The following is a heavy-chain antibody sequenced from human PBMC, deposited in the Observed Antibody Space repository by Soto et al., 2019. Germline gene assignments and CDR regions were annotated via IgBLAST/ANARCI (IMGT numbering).Heavy chain of an antibody. Sequence: QVQLVESGGAVVQPGKSLRLSCAASGFTFNTYGMYWVRQAPGKGLEWVAAISYDGSNKYHADSVKGRFTISRDNSKNTLYLQMNSLRVEDTAVYYCAKDIVSYTYGACDYWGKGALVTVSS. CDR2: ISYDGSNK. CDR1: GFTFNTYG. J-gene: IGHJ4*02. V-gene: IGHV3-30*18. CDR3: AKDIVSYTYGACDY. D-gene: IGHD5-18*01.